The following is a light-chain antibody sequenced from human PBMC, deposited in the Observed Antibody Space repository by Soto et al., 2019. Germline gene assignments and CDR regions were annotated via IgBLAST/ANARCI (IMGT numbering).Light chain of an antibody. CDR3: LQFHNLPT. V-gene: IGKV1-33*01. CDR1: QDISNY. Sequence: DIQMTQSPTTLSASVGDRVTITFQASQDISNYLNWYQHKPGKAPKILIYDASTLETGVPSRFSGSGSGTDFTFTISSLQPEDIATYYCLQFHNLPTFG. J-gene: IGKJ2*01. CDR2: DAS.